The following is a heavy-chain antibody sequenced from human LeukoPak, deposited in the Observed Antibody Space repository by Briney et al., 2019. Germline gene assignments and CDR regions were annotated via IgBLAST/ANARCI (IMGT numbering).Heavy chain of an antibody. V-gene: IGHV3-21*01. CDR2: ISSSSSYI. J-gene: IGHJ1*01. D-gene: IGHD6-13*01. Sequence: GGSLRLSCAASGFTFSSYSMNWVRQAPGKGLEWVSSISSSSSYIYYADSVKGRFTISRDNAKNSLYLQMNSLRAEDTAVYYCASHGLAAAVTGPYFQHWGQGTLVTVSS. CDR3: ASHGLAAAVTGPYFQH. CDR1: GFTFSSYS.